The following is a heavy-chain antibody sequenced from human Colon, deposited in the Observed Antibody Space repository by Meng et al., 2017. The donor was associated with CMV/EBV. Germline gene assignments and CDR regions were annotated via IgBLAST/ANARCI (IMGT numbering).Heavy chain of an antibody. CDR3: AKGGNWFRDWFDP. Sequence: GESLKISCAASGFTFSSHGMHWVRQAPGKGLDWVAFIRYDGSKKYYADSVKGRFTISRDNSRTTLYLQVDSLRTDDTALYYCAKGGNWFRDWFDPWGQGTLVTVSS. J-gene: IGHJ5*02. CDR2: IRYDGSKK. V-gene: IGHV3-30*02. CDR1: GFTFSSHG. D-gene: IGHD3-10*01.